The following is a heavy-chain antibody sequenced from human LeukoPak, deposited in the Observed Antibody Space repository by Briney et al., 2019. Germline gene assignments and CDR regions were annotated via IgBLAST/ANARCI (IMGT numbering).Heavy chain of an antibody. Sequence: PGGSLRLSCAASGFTVSSNYMSWVRQAPGRGLEWVSVIYSGGSTYYAASVKGRFTISRDNSKNTLFLQMNSLRAGDTAVYYCATGTVTMVDYWGEGKLVTVSS. CDR2: IYSGGST. J-gene: IGHJ4*02. V-gene: IGHV3-66*01. CDR1: GFTVSSNY. D-gene: IGHD3-10*01. CDR3: ATGTVTMVDY.